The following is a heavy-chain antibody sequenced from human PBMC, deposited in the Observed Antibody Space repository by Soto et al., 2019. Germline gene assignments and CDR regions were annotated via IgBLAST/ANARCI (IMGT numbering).Heavy chain of an antibody. Sequence: QVQLVESGGGVVQPGRSLRLSCAASGLTFSSYAMHWVRQAPGKGLEWVAVISYDGTNKYYADFVKGRFNISRDNSKKTLYLQLSRLRTEDTAVYYCARDVLYCGGYCYISVYAMDVWGQGTTVTVSS. D-gene: IGHD2-21*02. CDR2: ISYDGTNK. CDR3: ARDVLYCGGYCYISVYAMDV. V-gene: IGHV3-30-3*01. J-gene: IGHJ6*02. CDR1: GLTFSSYA.